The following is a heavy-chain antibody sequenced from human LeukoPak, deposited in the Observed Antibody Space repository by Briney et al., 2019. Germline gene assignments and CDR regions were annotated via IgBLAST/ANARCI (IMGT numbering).Heavy chain of an antibody. CDR2: IYYSKNT. D-gene: IGHD5-18*01. CDR3: VGARGFGYGYFDY. V-gene: IGHV4-39*01. CDR1: RGSISSTRAE. Sequence: SETLSPTSTLSRGSISSTRAEWGSIRQPPGKGLEWIGSIYYSKNTYYNPSLKSRVTISAATSKNQYSLTLGPVSATDTDRYYCVGARGFGYGYFDYWGAGRQVTVSS. J-gene: IGHJ4*02.